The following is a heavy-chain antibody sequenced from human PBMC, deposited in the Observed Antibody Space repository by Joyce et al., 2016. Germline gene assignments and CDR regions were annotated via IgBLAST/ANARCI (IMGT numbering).Heavy chain of an antibody. Sequence: EVQLLESGGGLVQPGGSLRLSCAASGFTFSSYAMSWVRQAPGKGLEWVSAISGSGGRTYYADSVKGRFTISGDNSKNTLYLQMNSLRAEDTAVYYCASSGYWAHRYAFDIWGQGTMVTVSS. J-gene: IGHJ3*02. V-gene: IGHV3-23*01. CDR1: GFTFSSYA. CDR2: ISGSGGRT. CDR3: ASSGYWAHRYAFDI. D-gene: IGHD3-22*01.